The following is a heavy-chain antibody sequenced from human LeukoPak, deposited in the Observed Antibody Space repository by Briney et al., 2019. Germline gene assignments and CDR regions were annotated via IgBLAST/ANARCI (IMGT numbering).Heavy chain of an antibody. CDR2: IYGGGSK. V-gene: IGHV3-66*01. CDR3: ARASYYDSSGYSFYDY. D-gene: IGHD3-22*01. CDR1: GFTVSSNY. Sequence: PGGSLRLSCAASGFTVSSNYMSWVRQAPGKGLEWVSVIYGGGSKYYSESVKGRFTISRDNSKNTLYLQMNSLRAEDTAVYYCARASYYDSSGYSFYDYWGQGTLVTVS. J-gene: IGHJ4*02.